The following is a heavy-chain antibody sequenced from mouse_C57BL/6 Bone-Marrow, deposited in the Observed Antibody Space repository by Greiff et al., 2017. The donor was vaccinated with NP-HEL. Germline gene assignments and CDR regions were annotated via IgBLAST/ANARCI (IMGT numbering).Heavy chain of an antibody. CDR2: INPNNGGT. J-gene: IGHJ2*01. CDR3: AKLGRGHYCDY. Sequence: VQLQQSGPELVKPGASVKISCKASGYAFSSSWMNWVKQRPGKGLEWIGDINPNNGGTSYNQKFKGKATLTVDKSSSTAYMELRSLTSEDSAVYYCAKLGRGHYCDYWGQGTTLTVSA. CDR1: GYAFSSSW. V-gene: IGHV1-26*01. D-gene: IGHD4-1*01.